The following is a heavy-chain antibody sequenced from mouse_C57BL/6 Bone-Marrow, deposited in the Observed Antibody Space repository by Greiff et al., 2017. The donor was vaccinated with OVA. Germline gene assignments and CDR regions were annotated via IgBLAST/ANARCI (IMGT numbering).Heavy chain of an antibody. D-gene: IGHD1-1*01. CDR3: ARTDYYYGSIFDY. V-gene: IGHV5-17*01. J-gene: IGHJ2*01. Sequence: EVQGVESGGGLVKPGGSLKLPCAASGFTFSDYGMHWVRQAPEKGLEWVAYISSGSSTIYYADTVKGRFTISRDNAKNTLFLQMTSLRSEDTAMYYCARTDYYYGSIFDYWGQGTTLTVSS. CDR1: GFTFSDYG. CDR2: ISSGSSTI.